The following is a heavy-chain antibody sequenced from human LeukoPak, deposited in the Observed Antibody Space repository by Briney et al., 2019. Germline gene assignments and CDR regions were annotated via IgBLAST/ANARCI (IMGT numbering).Heavy chain of an antibody. J-gene: IGHJ3*02. CDR2: IYPVDSDA. Sequence: GESLKISCKGSGYSFTNYWSAWVRQMPGQGLEWMAIIYPVDSDARYSPSFQGQVTIAIDKSISTTYLRWSSLKASDTAMYYCARRGWGFGEPKRDHDTFDIWGQGTMVTVSS. D-gene: IGHD3-10*01. CDR1: GYSFTNYW. CDR3: ARRGWGFGEPKRDHDTFDI. V-gene: IGHV5-51*01.